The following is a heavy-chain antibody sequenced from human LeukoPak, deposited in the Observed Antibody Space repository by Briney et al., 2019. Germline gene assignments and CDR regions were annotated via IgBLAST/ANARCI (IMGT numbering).Heavy chain of an antibody. CDR1: GYTFTSYD. Sequence: ASVTVSCKASGYTFTSYDINWVRQATGQGLEWMGWMNPNSGNTGYAQKFQDRVTMTRNTSINTAYMELDSLRSEDTAVYYCARGQKDNGVSSSWYYYGLDVWGQGTTVTVSS. V-gene: IGHV1-8*01. CDR2: MNPNSGNT. CDR3: ARGQKDNGVSSSWYYYGLDV. J-gene: IGHJ6*02. D-gene: IGHD6-13*01.